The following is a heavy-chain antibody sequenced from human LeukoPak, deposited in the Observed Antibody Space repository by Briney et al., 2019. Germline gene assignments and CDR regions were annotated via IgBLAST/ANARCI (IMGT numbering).Heavy chain of an antibody. Sequence: ASVKVSCKASGYTFTSYGISWVRQAPGQGLEWMGWISAYNGNTNYAQKLQGRVTMTTDTSTSTVYMELRSLRSDDTAVYYCARVLRFGELFFYFDYWGQGTLVTVSS. CDR3: ARVLRFGELFFYFDY. V-gene: IGHV1-18*01. CDR2: ISAYNGNT. CDR1: GYTFTSYG. D-gene: IGHD3-10*01. J-gene: IGHJ4*02.